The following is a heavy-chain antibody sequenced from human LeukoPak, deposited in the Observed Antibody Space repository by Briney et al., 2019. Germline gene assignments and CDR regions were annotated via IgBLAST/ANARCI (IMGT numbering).Heavy chain of an antibody. D-gene: IGHD3-9*01. J-gene: IGHJ5*02. V-gene: IGHV1-69*05. CDR3: ARGIPYYDILTGYYRGRFDP. Sequence: GASVKVSCKASGGTFSSYAISWVRQAPGQGLEWMGGIIPIFGTANYAQKFQGRVTMTRDTSISTAYMELSRLRSDDTAVYYCARGIPYYDILTGYYRGRFDPWGQGTLVTVSS. CDR2: IIPIFGTA. CDR1: GGTFSSYA.